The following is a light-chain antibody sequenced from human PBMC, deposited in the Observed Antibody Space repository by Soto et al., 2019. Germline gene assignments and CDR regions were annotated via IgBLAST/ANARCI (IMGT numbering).Light chain of an antibody. CDR1: SSNIGSNT. V-gene: IGLV1-44*01. CDR3: AAWDDSLNGLV. Sequence: QSVLTQPPSASGTPGQRVTISCSGSSSNIGSNTVNWYQQLPGTAPKLLIYNNNQRPSGVPDRFSGSKSGTSASLAISGLLSADEGDYYCAAWDDSLNGLVFGTGTKLTVL. CDR2: NNN. J-gene: IGLJ1*01.